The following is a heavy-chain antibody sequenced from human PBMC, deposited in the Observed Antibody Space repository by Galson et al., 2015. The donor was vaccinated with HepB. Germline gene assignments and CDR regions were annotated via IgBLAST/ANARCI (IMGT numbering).Heavy chain of an antibody. CDR1: GFTFSSYW. Sequence: SLRLSCAASGFTFSSYWMSWVRQAPGKGLEWVANIKQDGSEKYYVDSVKGRFTISRDNAKNSLYLQMSSLRAEDTAVYYCARDCGYYDYSYSGMAVWGQGTTVTVSS. D-gene: IGHD3-22*01. CDR2: IKQDGSEK. J-gene: IGHJ6*02. CDR3: ARDCGYYDYSYSGMAV. V-gene: IGHV3-7*03.